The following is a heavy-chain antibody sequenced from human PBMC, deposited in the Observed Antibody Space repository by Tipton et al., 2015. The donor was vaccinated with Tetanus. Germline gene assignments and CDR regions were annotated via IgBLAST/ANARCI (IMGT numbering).Heavy chain of an antibody. J-gene: IGHJ4*02. V-gene: IGHV4-59*01. CDR3: ARGTGAY. D-gene: IGHD1-14*01. CDR1: GGSISSYY. CDR2: IYYSGST. Sequence: TLSLTCTVSGGSISSYYWSWIRQPPGKGLEWIGYIYYSGSTNYTPSLKSRVTISVDTSKNQFSLKLSSVTAADTGVYYCARGTGAYWGQGPLVTVSP.